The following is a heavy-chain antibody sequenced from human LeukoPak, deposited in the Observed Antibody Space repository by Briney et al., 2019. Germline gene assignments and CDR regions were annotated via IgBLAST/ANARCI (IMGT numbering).Heavy chain of an antibody. CDR3: ARDGSSWYPFDY. D-gene: IGHD6-13*01. Sequence: KTGGSLRLSCAASGFTFSSYSMNWVRQAPGKGLEWVSSISSSSSYIYYADSVKGRFTISRDNAKNSLYLQMNSLRAEGTAVYYCARDGSSWYPFDYWGQGTLVTVSS. CDR2: ISSSSSYI. CDR1: GFTFSSYS. J-gene: IGHJ4*02. V-gene: IGHV3-21*01.